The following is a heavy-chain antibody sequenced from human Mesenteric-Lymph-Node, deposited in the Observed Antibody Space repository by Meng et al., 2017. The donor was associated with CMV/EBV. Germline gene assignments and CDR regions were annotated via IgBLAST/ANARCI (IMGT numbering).Heavy chain of an antibody. J-gene: IGHJ4*02. V-gene: IGHV3-11*01. D-gene: IGHD3-10*01. CDR2: ISTSASTI. CDR1: GFVFSDYY. CDR3: ARATRGEVRGPFDY. Sequence: ASGFVFSDYYMNWIRQAPGKGLEWLSDISTSASTITYADSLRGRFTISRDNAENSLYLQMNSLRAEDTAVYFCARATRGEVRGPFDYWGQGTLVTVSS.